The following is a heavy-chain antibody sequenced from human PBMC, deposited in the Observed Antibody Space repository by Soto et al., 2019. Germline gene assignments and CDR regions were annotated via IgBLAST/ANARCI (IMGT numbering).Heavy chain of an antibody. V-gene: IGHV3-30*18. CDR1: GFTFSSYG. J-gene: IGHJ4*02. D-gene: IGHD3-22*01. CDR3: AKEGDSSGYYYDY. CDR2: ISYDGSNK. Sequence: SLRLSCAASGFTFSSYGMHWVRQAPGKGLELVAVISYDGSNKYYADSVKGRFTIPRDNSKNTLYLQMNSLRAEDTAVYYCAKEGDSSGYYYDYWGQGXLVTVYS.